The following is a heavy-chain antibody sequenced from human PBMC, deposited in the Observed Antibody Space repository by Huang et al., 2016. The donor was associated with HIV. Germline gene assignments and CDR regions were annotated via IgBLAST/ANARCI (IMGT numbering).Heavy chain of an antibody. V-gene: IGHV5-51*01. CDR1: GYMFTKYW. CDR2: IYPGDSDT. J-gene: IGHJ5*02. D-gene: IGHD4-17*01. CDR3: ARHDGARPGWVDN. Sequence: EVQLVQSGAEVKKPGESLKISCKGSGYMFTKYWIGWVRQMPGKGLEWMGIIYPGDSDTRYIPSFQGQVTISADKSITTAYLQWSSLKASDTAIYYCARHDGARPGWVDNWGQGTLVTVSS.